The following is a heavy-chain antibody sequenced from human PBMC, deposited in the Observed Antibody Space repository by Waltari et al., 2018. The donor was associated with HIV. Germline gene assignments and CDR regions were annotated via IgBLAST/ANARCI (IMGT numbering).Heavy chain of an antibody. CDR2: INEDGSEI. J-gene: IGHJ4*02. Sequence: EVEVVESGGGLVQPGGSLRLSCAVSGFTFSSSWMSWVRQAPGKGVGGVANINEDGSEIYYVASVEGRFTITRDNSKNTMYLQMNSLGAEDTAGYYCARVRSIMGRFLGFDYWGQGTLVTVSS. D-gene: IGHD3-3*02. V-gene: IGHV3-7*03. CDR1: GFTFSSSW. CDR3: ARVRSIMGRFLGFDY.